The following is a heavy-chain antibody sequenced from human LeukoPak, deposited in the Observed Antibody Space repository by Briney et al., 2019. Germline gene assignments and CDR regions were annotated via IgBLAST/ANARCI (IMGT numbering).Heavy chain of an antibody. CDR2: IWYDGSNK. Sequence: GGSLRLSCAASGFTFSIYGMHWVRQAPGKGLEWVAVIWYDGSNKYYADSVKGRFTISRDNSKNTLYLQMNSLRAEDTAVYYCARDPGYCSSTSCPNWFDPWGQGTLVTVSS. J-gene: IGHJ5*02. CDR3: ARDPGYCSSTSCPNWFDP. CDR1: GFTFSIYG. D-gene: IGHD2-2*01. V-gene: IGHV3-33*01.